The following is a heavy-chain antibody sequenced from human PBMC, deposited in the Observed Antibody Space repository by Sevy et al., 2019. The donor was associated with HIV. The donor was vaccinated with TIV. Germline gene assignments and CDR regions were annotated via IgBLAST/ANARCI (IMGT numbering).Heavy chain of an antibody. J-gene: IGHJ4*02. Sequence: SQTLSLTCTVSGGSITSLYWNSIRQPPGKGLEWIANIYYNGHINYNPSLKSWVTLSLDTSKNQFSLRLSSVTAADTAMYYCAGENAWGRGYSWGQGTLVTVSS. D-gene: IGHD1-26*01. CDR2: IYYNGHI. CDR1: GGSITSLY. V-gene: IGHV4-59*08. CDR3: AGENAWGRGYS.